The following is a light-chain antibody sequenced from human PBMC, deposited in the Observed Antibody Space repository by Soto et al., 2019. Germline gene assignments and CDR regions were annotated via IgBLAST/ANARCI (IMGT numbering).Light chain of an antibody. J-gene: IGLJ2*01. CDR1: NSDLGTYNL. Sequence: QSALTQPASVSGSPGQSITISCTGTNSDLGTYNLVSWYQQHPGKAPKTIIYEVTKRPSGVSKRFSGSKSGNTASLTISGLQAEDEADYYCWSYAGNTIFVFGGGTKVTVL. CDR3: WSYAGNTIFV. CDR2: EVT. V-gene: IGLV2-23*02.